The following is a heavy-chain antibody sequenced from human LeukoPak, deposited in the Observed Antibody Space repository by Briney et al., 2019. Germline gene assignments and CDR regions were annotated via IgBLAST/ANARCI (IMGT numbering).Heavy chain of an antibody. CDR1: GFTFSSYA. CDR2: ISGSGGST. V-gene: IGHV3-23*01. Sequence: HPGGSLRLSCAASGFTFSSYAMSWVRQAPGKGLEWVSAISGSGGSTYHADSVKGRFTISRDNSKNTLYLQMNSLRAEDTAVYYCAKSTEGLYSHRNYDSSGYYYGDGEDWGFGYWGQGTLVTVSS. J-gene: IGHJ4*02. D-gene: IGHD3-22*01. CDR3: AKSTEGLYSHRNYDSSGYYYGDGEDWGFGY.